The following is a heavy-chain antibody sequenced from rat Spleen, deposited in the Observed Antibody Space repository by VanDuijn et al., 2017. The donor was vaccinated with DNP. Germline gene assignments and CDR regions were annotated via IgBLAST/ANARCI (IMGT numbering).Heavy chain of an antibody. CDR3: ARQDNYPGGADY. CDR1: GFTFDDYG. CDR2: ISTGGGNT. V-gene: IGHV5S13*01. D-gene: IGHD1-4*01. Sequence: EVKLVESGGGLVQPGRSLKLSCAASGFTFDDYGMAWVRQAPTKGLEWVASISTGGGNTYYRDSVKGRFTISRDNAKSTLYLQMDSLRSEDTATYYCARQDNYPGGADYWGQGVMVTVSS. J-gene: IGHJ2*01.